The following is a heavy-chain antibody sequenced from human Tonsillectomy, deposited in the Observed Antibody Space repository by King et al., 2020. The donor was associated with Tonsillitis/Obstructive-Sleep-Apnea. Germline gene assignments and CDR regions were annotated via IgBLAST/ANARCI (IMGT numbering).Heavy chain of an antibody. D-gene: IGHD2-8*01. CDR3: AGEWGVCRAGNSADSDD. CDR1: GFTFSSYS. Sequence: VQLVESGGGLVKPGGSLRLSCAASGFTFSSYSMNWVRQAPGKGLEWVASINSSIRYTYYADSVKGRFTISRDNANNSLYLQMNSLRAEDAAVYYCAGEWGVCRAGNSADSDDWGQGTLVTVSS. J-gene: IGHJ4*02. CDR2: INSSIRYT. V-gene: IGHV3-21*01.